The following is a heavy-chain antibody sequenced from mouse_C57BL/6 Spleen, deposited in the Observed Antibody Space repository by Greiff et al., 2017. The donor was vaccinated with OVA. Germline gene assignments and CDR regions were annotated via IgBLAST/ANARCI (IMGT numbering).Heavy chain of an antibody. CDR3: AREGSSYGYFDV. V-gene: IGHV5-16*01. CDR2: INYDGSST. Sequence: EVKVEESEGGLVQPGSSMKLSCTASGFTFSDYYMAWVRQVPEKGLEWVANINYDGSSTYYLDSLKSRFIISRDNAKNILYLQMSSLKSEDTATYYCAREGSSYGYFDVWGTGTTVTVSS. D-gene: IGHD1-1*01. J-gene: IGHJ1*03. CDR1: GFTFSDYY.